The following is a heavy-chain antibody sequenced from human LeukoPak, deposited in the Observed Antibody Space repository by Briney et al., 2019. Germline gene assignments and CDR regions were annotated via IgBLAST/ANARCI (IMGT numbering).Heavy chain of an antibody. V-gene: IGHV4-59*01. CDR1: GGSI. J-gene: IGHJ6*03. D-gene: IGHD3-10*01. Sequence: SETLSLTCTVSGGSIWVRQPPGKGLEWIGYVFYTGYTHYNPSLKSRVTISVDTSKNQFSLNLSSVTAADTAVYYCARGVREKNRGFLLYYYYYYMDVWGKGTTVAISS. CDR3: ARGVREKNRGFLLYYYYYYMDV. CDR2: VFYTGYT.